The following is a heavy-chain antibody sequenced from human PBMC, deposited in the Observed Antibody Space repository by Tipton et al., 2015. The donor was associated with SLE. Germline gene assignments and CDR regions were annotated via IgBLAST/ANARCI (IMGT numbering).Heavy chain of an antibody. CDR2: IYYSGST. V-gene: IGHV4-59*01. J-gene: IGHJ5*02. Sequence: LSCTVSGGSISSYYWSWIRQPPGKGLEWIGYIYYSGSTNYNPSLKSRVTISVDTSKNQFSLKLSSVTAADTAVYYCAREGRGQLVLWGQGTLVTVSS. CDR3: AREGRGQLVL. D-gene: IGHD6-13*01. CDR1: GGSISSYY.